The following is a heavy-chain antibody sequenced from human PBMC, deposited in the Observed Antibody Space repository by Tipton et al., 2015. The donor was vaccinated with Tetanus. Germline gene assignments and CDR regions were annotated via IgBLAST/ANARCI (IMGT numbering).Heavy chain of an antibody. V-gene: IGHV1-18*01. D-gene: IGHD6-19*01. CDR3: ARLVKQWLVPEDY. J-gene: IGHJ4*02. Sequence: QSGPEVKKPGASVKVSCKASGYTFTNYGINWVRQAPGQGLEWMGWNSGYNGNTNYAQKFQGRVTMTTDTSANTAYMELRSLRSDDTAVYFCARLVKQWLVPEDYWGQGTLVIVSS. CDR2: NSGYNGNT. CDR1: GYTFTNYG.